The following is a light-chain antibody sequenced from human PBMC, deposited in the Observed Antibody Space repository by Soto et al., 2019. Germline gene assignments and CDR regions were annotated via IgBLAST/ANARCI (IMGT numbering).Light chain of an antibody. J-gene: IGLJ1*01. V-gene: IGLV2-14*03. CDR2: DVS. Sequence: QSVLTQPTSVSGSPGQSITISCTGTSSDVGGYNYVSWYQHHPGKAPKLMICDVSDRPSGVSNRFSGSKSGNTASLTISGLQAEDEADYYCSSYTSSSTPWVFASEPKVTVL. CDR1: SSDVGGYNY. CDR3: SSYTSSSTPWV.